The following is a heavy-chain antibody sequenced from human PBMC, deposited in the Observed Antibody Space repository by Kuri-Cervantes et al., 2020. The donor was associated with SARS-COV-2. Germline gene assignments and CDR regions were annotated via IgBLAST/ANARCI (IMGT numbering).Heavy chain of an antibody. D-gene: IGHD1-26*01. J-gene: IGHJ4*02. Sequence: GGSLRLSCAASGFTFSSYAMSWVRQAPGKGLEWVSYISGSGFSIYYADSLKGRFTISRDNAKNSLYLQMNSLTAEDTAVYYCARGGRYYFDYWGQGSLVTVSS. V-gene: IGHV3-48*01. CDR1: GFTFSSYA. CDR2: ISGSGFSI. CDR3: ARGGRYYFDY.